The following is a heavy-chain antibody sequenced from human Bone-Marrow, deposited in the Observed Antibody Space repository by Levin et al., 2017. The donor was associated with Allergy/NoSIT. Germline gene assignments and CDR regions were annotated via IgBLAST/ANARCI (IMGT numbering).Heavy chain of an antibody. CDR2: ISFDGSDK. CDR3: TKDVVVGTSSWSLDY. V-gene: IGHV3-30*18. CDR1: FFPFLLFF. Sequence: PGGSLRLSFSSSFFPFLLFFLPFFLPSPFKGLDWVAVISFDGSDKYYADSVKGRFTISRDNSKNRLFLQMNSLRAEDTALYYCTKDVVVGTSSWSLDYWGQGAQVTVSS. J-gene: IGHJ4*02. D-gene: IGHD6-13*01.